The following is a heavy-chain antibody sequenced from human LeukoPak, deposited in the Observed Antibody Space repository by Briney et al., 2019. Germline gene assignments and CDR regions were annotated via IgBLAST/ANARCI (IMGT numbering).Heavy chain of an antibody. Sequence: ASVKVSCKASGGTFSSYAISWVRQAPGQGLEWMGGIIPIFDTATYAQKFQGRVTITADDSTSTAYMELSSLRSEDTAIYYCARGDYTAPGAFDIWGQGTMVTVSS. CDR2: IIPIFDTA. D-gene: IGHD3-3*01. J-gene: IGHJ3*02. CDR3: ARGDYTAPGAFDI. V-gene: IGHV1-69*13. CDR1: GGTFSSYA.